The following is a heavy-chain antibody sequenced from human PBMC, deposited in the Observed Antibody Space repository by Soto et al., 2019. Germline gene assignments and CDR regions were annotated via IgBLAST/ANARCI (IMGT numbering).Heavy chain of an antibody. CDR3: ARDPGSGSYYGWFDP. CDR1: GGSISNYY. Sequence: SETLSLTCTVSGGSISNYYWSWIRQSPGKGLEWIGYIYNSGSTNYNPSLKSRVTISVDTSKNQFSLKLSSVTAADTAVYYCARDPGSGSYYGWFDPWGQGTLVTVSS. V-gene: IGHV4-59*01. J-gene: IGHJ5*02. CDR2: IYNSGST. D-gene: IGHD3-10*01.